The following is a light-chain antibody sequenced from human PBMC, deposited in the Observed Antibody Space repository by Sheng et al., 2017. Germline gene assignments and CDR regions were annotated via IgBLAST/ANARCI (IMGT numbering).Light chain of an antibody. CDR3: CSYAGTYNSV. Sequence: QSALTQPRSVSGSPGQSVTISCTGTSSDVGGYNYVSWYQHHPGKAPKLIIFDVSNRPSGVPDRFSGSKSGNTASLTISGLQADDEADYYCCSYAGTYNSVFGGGTQADRP. V-gene: IGLV2-11*01. CDR2: DVS. CDR1: SSDVGGYNY. J-gene: IGLJ3*02.